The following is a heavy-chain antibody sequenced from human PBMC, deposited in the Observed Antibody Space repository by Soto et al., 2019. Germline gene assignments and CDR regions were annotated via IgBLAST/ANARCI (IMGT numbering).Heavy chain of an antibody. CDR1: GFTFSSYS. J-gene: IGHJ4*02. CDR3: ARELLRYFDWFPDY. V-gene: IGHV3-48*01. D-gene: IGHD3-9*01. CDR2: ISSSSSTI. Sequence: PGGSLRLSCAASGFTFSSYSMNWVRQAPGKGLEWVSYISSSSSTIYYADSVKGRFTISRDNAKNSLYLQMNSLRAEDTAVYYCARELLRYFDWFPDYWGQGTLVTVSS.